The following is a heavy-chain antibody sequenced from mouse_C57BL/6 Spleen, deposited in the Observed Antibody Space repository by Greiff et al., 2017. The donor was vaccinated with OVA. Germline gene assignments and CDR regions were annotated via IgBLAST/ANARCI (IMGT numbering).Heavy chain of an antibody. CDR1: GYTFTDYY. V-gene: IGHV1-19*01. CDR2: INPYNGGT. CDR3: ARFGYYGSSHYCDY. D-gene: IGHD1-1*01. Sequence: EVKLQQSGPVLVKPGASVKMSCKASGYTFTDYYMNWVKQSHGKSLEWIGVINPYNGGTSYNQKFKGKATLTVDKSSSTAYMELNSLTSEDSAVYYGARFGYYGSSHYCDYWGQGTTLTVSS. J-gene: IGHJ2*01.